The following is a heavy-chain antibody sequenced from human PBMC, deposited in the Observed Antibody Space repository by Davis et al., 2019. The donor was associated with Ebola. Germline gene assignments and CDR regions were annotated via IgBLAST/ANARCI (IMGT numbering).Heavy chain of an antibody. J-gene: IGHJ2*01. CDR3: ATRDGYNYQSWYFDL. CDR2: IYYSGST. Sequence: PSETLSLTCTVSGGSISSYYWSWIRQPPGKGLEWIGSIYYSGSTYYNPSLKSRVTISVDTSKNQFSLKLSSVTAADTAVYYCATRDGYNYQSWYFDLWGRGTLVTVSS. D-gene: IGHD5-24*01. V-gene: IGHV4-59*05. CDR1: GGSISSYY.